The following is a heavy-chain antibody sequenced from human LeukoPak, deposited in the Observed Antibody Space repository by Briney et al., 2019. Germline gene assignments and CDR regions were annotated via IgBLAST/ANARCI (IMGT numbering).Heavy chain of an antibody. CDR3: AKDWEQFDY. Sequence: GGSLRLSCTASGFTFSSYAMNWVRQAPGKGLEWVSGIGAGGTFTYYADSVKGRFTIFRDNSRNTLYLQMNSLRAEDTAVYYCAKDWEQFDYWGQGTLVTVSS. D-gene: IGHD1/OR15-1a*01. CDR2: IGAGGTFT. J-gene: IGHJ4*02. CDR1: GFTFSSYA. V-gene: IGHV3-23*01.